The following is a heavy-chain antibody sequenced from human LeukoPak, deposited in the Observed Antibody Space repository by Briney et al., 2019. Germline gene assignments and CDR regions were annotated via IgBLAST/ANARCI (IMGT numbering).Heavy chain of an antibody. CDR1: GGTFSSYA. Sequence: SVKVSCKASGGTFSSYAISWVRQAPGQGLEWMGGIIPIFGTANYAQKFLGRVTITADESTSTAYMELSSLRSEDTAVYYCARNPDTVTTFYYYYGMDVWGQGTTVTVSS. V-gene: IGHV1-69*13. J-gene: IGHJ6*02. D-gene: IGHD4-17*01. CDR2: IIPIFGTA. CDR3: ARNPDTVTTFYYYYGMDV.